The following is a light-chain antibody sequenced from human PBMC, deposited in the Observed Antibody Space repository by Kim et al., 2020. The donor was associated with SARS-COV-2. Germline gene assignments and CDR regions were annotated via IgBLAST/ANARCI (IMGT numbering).Light chain of an antibody. CDR3: NSRDSTGNHPV. V-gene: IGLV3-19*01. Sequence: ALGQTVRITCQGDSLRKYSAAWYQQKPGQAPILVIYDGTNRPSGIPDRFSGSGSGNTASLTIAGAQAEDEADYYCNSRDSTGNHPVFGGGTQLTVL. CDR1: SLRKYS. CDR2: DGT. J-gene: IGLJ2*01.